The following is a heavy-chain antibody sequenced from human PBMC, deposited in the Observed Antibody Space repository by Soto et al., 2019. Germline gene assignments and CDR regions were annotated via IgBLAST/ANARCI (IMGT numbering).Heavy chain of an antibody. Sequence: PGGSLRLSCAASGFTFSNAWMSWVRQAPGKGLEWVGRIKSKTDGGTTDYAAPVKGRFTISRDDSKNTLYLQMNSLKTEDTAVYYCTTDRLGQQLGTGYGGVDYWGQGTLVTVSS. D-gene: IGHD6-13*01. V-gene: IGHV3-15*01. J-gene: IGHJ4*02. CDR3: TTDRLGQQLGTGYGGVDY. CDR1: GFTFSNAW. CDR2: IKSKTDGGTT.